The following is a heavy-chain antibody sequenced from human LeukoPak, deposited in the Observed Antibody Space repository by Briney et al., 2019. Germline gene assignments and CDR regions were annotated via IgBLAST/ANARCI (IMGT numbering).Heavy chain of an antibody. V-gene: IGHV3-53*01. CDR1: GFTVSSIH. CDR2: TYTGGNS. CDR3: ARGGRGSAAVVAPRSFDI. Sequence: GGSLRLSCAASGFTVSSIHMVWFRQAPGKGLEWVSVTYTGGNSYYADSVKGRFIISRDISKNTLYLQMNSLRAEDSALYYCARGGRGSAAVVAPRSFDIWGQGTMVTVSS. D-gene: IGHD3-22*01. J-gene: IGHJ3*02.